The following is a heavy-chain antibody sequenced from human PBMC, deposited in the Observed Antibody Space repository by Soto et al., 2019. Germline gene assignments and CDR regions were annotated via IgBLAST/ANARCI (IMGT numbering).Heavy chain of an antibody. D-gene: IGHD3-22*01. CDR1: GYNFTSYD. J-gene: IGHJ1*01. V-gene: IGHV1-8*01. CDR3: ARAGDSSGYYPAEYFQH. CDR2: MNPNSGNT. Sequence: ASVKVSCKASGYNFTSYDINWVRQATGQGLEWMGWMNPNSGNTGYAQKFQGRVTMTRNTSISTAYMELSSLRSEDTAVYYCARAGDSSGYYPAEYFQHWGQGTLVTVSS.